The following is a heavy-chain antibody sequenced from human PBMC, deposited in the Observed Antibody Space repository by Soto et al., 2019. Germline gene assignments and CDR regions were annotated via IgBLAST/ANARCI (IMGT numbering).Heavy chain of an antibody. CDR1: GGSFSGYY. CDR3: ARGTYCSSTSCYWCMDI. CDR2: INHSGST. J-gene: IGHJ6*02. Sequence: QVQLQQWGAGLLKPSETLSLTCAVYGGSFSGYYWSWIRQPPGKGLEWIGEINHSGSTNYNPSLKTRVAVAVDTSKNQFSLKLSYVTAADTAVYYCARGTYCSSTSCYWCMDIWGQGTTVTVSS. D-gene: IGHD2-2*01. V-gene: IGHV4-34*01.